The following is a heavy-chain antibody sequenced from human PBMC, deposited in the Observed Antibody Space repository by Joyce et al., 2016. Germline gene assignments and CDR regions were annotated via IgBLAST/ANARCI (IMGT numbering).Heavy chain of an antibody. CDR2: INHSGNT. D-gene: IGHD3-3*01. CDR1: GGSFSGYY. Sequence: QVQLQQWGAGLWKPSETLSLTCGVSGGSFSGYYWTWIRQPPGKGLEWIGEINHSGNTNYSPSLKSRVTILLDTFKNQFSLRVNSVTAADTAVYYCARRITIFSGYYYFYMDVRGKGTTVTVSS. V-gene: IGHV4-34*01. CDR3: ARRITIFSGYYYFYMDV. J-gene: IGHJ6*03.